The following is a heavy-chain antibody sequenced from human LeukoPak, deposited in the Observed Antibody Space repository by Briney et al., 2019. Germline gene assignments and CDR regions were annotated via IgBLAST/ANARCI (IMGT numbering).Heavy chain of an antibody. V-gene: IGHV3-74*01. J-gene: IGHJ3*02. CDR1: GFTFSSYW. D-gene: IGHD1-26*01. CDR2: INSDGSST. CDR3: ARMNADSGDAFDI. Sequence: PGGSLRLSCAASGFTFSSYWMHWVRQAPGKGLVWVSRINSDGSSTSYADSVKGRFTISRDNAKNSLYLQMNSLRVEDTAVYYCARMNADSGDAFDIWGQGTMVTVSS.